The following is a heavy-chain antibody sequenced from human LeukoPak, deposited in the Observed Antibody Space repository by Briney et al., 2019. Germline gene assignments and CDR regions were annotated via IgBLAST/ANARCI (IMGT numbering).Heavy chain of an antibody. CDR2: INHSGRT. V-gene: IGHV4-34*01. CDR3: ARSGYYYVMKGFDP. Sequence: SETLSLTCAVYGGSFSGYYWSWIRQPPGKGLEWIGEINHSGRTNYNPSLKSRVTISVDTSKNQFSLKLSSVTAADTAVYYCARSGYYYVMKGFDPWGQGTLVTVSS. J-gene: IGHJ5*02. CDR1: GGSFSGYY. D-gene: IGHD3-22*01.